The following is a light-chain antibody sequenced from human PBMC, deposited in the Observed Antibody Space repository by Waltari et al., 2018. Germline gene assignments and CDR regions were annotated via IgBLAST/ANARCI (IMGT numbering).Light chain of an antibody. CDR3: SSYTPSSTLVL. V-gene: IGLV2-14*02. Sequence: QSALTQPASVSGSPGQSITISCTGTNSDVGGYNLVSWYQQHPGKAPKLLIYDVSNRPSGVSNRFSGSKSANPASLTISGLQAEDEADYYCSSYTPSSTLVLFGGGTRLTVL. J-gene: IGLJ3*02. CDR1: NSDVGGYNL. CDR2: DVS.